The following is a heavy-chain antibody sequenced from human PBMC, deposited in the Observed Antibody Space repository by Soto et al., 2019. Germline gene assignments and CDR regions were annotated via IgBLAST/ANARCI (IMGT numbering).Heavy chain of an antibody. J-gene: IGHJ2*01. V-gene: IGHV4-30-4*01. CDR3: AREPTLYGDHRYFDL. CDR2: IYYSGST. CDR1: GGSISSGDYY. Sequence: QVQLQESGPGLVKPSQTLSLTCTVSGGSISSGDYYWSWIRHPPGKGLGWIGYIYYSGSTYYNPSLKSRVTISVDTSKNQFSLKLSSVTAADTAVYYCAREPTLYGDHRYFDLWGRGTLVTVSS. D-gene: IGHD4-17*01.